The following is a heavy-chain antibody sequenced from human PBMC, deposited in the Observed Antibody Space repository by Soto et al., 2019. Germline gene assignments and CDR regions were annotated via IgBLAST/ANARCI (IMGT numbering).Heavy chain of an antibody. CDR3: ARREIQGPIDY. V-gene: IGHV3-11*03. CDR2: ISSTSAYT. CDR1: GFAFGDYY. D-gene: IGHD1-26*01. Sequence: GGSLRLSCAASGFAFGDYYMAWIRQAPGKGLEWISYISSTSAYTDYADSVKGRFTISRDTSKNQFSLKLTSVTAVDTAVYYCARREIQGPIDYWGQGTLVTVSS. J-gene: IGHJ4*02.